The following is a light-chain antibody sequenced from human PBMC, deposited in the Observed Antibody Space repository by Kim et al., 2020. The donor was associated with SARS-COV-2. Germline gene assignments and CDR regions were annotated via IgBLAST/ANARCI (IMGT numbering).Light chain of an antibody. CDR3: QQTNSFPNT. Sequence: SASVGGRVTITGRASQVISTLLAWYQQKPRKAPKLLIDGASTLQRGVPSRFSGSGSGTEFSRTLSSLQPEDFATYDCQQTNSFPNTFGQGTKLEI. J-gene: IGKJ2*01. V-gene: IGKV1-12*01. CDR1: QVISTL. CDR2: GAS.